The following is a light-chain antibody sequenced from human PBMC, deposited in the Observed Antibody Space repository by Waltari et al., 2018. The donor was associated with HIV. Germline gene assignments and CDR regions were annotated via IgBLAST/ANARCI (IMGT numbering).Light chain of an antibody. CDR1: KLGDRY. Sequence: SYELTQPPSVSVSPGQTASITCSGDKLGDRYACLYYQKPGQSPVLVIYQDTKRLSGIPDRFSGYNSGNTATLTICGTQAMDEADYYCQAWDSSTAVFGGGTKLTVL. V-gene: IGLV3-1*01. CDR2: QDT. CDR3: QAWDSSTAV. J-gene: IGLJ2*01.